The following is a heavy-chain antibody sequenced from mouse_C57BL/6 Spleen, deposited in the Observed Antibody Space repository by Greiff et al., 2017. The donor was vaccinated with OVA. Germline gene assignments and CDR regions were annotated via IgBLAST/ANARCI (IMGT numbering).Heavy chain of an antibody. CDR3: ARDRGRYDGYRFAY. CDR2: INYDGSST. V-gene: IGHV5-16*01. J-gene: IGHJ3*01. Sequence: EVNVVESEGGLVQPGSSMKLSCTASGFTFSDYYMAWVRQVPEKGLEWVANINYDGSSTYYLDSLKSRFIISRDNAKNILYLQMSSLKSEDTATYYCARDRGRYDGYRFAYWGQGTLVTVSA. D-gene: IGHD2-3*01. CDR1: GFTFSDYY.